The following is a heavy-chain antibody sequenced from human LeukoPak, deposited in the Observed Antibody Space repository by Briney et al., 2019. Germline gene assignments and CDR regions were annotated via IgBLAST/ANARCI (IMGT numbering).Heavy chain of an antibody. CDR3: ARGYSSGWHDY. D-gene: IGHD6-19*01. Sequence: PGGSLRLSCAASGFTFSSYSMNWVRQAPGKGLEWVSSISSSSSYIYYADSVKGRFTISRDNSKNTLYLQMNSLRPDDTAVYYCARGYSSGWHDYWGQGTLVTVSS. V-gene: IGHV3-21*01. CDR1: GFTFSSYS. J-gene: IGHJ4*02. CDR2: ISSSSSYI.